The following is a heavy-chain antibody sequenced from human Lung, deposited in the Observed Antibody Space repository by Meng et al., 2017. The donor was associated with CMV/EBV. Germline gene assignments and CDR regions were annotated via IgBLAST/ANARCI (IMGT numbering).Heavy chain of an antibody. CDR3: AVYCGTTSCYDGYGMDV. D-gene: IGHD2-2*01. Sequence: SLKVSXKASRNTFSSYTLTWVRQAPGQGLEWMGGIIPIFAIANYAQSFRGRVTITADTSTSKGYMELSGLRSEDTAVYYCAVYCGTTSCYDGYGMDVWGQGTTVTVSS. CDR1: RNTFSSYT. J-gene: IGHJ6*02. V-gene: IGHV1-69*10. CDR2: IIPIFAIA.